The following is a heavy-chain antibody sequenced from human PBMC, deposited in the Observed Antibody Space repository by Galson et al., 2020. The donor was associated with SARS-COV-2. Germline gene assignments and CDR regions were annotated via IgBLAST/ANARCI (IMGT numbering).Heavy chain of an antibody. D-gene: IGHD6-25*01. CDR3: TRDRRAAANSGNDY. J-gene: IGHJ4*02. Sequence: ASVKVSCKASGYTLSYYWMHWVRQAPGQGLEWMGIINPSGGSTTYAQKFQGRVTMTRDTSTSTVYMEVSSLRSEDTAVYYCTRDRRAAANSGNDYWGQGTLVTVSS. CDR2: INPSGGST. V-gene: IGHV1-46*03. CDR1: GYTLSYYW.